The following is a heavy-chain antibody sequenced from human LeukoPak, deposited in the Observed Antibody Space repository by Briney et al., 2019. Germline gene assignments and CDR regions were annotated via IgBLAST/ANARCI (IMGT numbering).Heavy chain of an antibody. V-gene: IGHV4-39*07. Sequence: SETLSLTCTVSGGSISSSNYFWGWIRQPPGKGLEWIGSIYHSGSTYYNPSLKSRVTISVDTSKNQFSLKLSSVTAADTAVYYCARVVWASAMVPAVIYLAWFDPWGQGTLVTVSS. CDR3: ARVVWASAMVPAVIYLAWFDP. CDR2: IYHSGST. J-gene: IGHJ5*02. D-gene: IGHD2-2*01. CDR1: GGSISSSNYF.